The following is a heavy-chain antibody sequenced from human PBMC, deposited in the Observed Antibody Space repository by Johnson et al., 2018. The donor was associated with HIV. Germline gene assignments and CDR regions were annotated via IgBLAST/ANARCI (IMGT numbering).Heavy chain of an antibody. CDR1: GFTVSSNY. Sequence: MLLVESGGGLVQPGGSLRLSCAASGFTVSSNYMSWVRQAPGKGLEWVSVIYSGGSTYYADSVKGRFTISRDNSKNTVFLQMNWLRVDDTAVYYCARDGETGKDAFAIWGQGTMFIVSS. CDR2: IYSGGST. D-gene: IGHD7-27*01. J-gene: IGHJ3*02. V-gene: IGHV3-66*01. CDR3: ARDGETGKDAFAI.